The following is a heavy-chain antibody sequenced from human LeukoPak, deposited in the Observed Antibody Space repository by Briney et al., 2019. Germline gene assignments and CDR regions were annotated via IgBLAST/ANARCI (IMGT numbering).Heavy chain of an antibody. J-gene: IGHJ4*02. Sequence: SETLSLTCAVYGGSFSGYYWSWIRQPPGKGLEWIGEINHSGSTNYNPSLKSRVTISVDTSKNQFSLKLSSVTAADTAVYYCARGGRFWSGYLCYFDYWGQGTLVTVSS. CDR1: GGSFSGYY. V-gene: IGHV4-34*01. D-gene: IGHD3-3*01. CDR3: ARGGRFWSGYLCYFDY. CDR2: INHSGST.